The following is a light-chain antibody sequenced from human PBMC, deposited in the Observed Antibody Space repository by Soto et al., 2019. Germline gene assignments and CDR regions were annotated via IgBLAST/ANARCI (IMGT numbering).Light chain of an antibody. CDR2: GAS. Sequence: EIVLTQSPGTLSLSPGERATISCRASESVIKYLAWCQQKPGQAPRLLIHGASSRATGIPDRFSGSGSGTDFTLTINRLEPEDFAVYYCKQYSSSPPITFGQGTRLEIK. V-gene: IGKV3-20*01. CDR3: KQYSSSPPIT. J-gene: IGKJ5*01. CDR1: ESVIKY.